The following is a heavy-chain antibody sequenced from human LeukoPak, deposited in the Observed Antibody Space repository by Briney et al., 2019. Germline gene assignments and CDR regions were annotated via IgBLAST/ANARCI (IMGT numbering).Heavy chain of an antibody. CDR1: GFTFSNYA. V-gene: IGHV3-23*01. J-gene: IGHJ4*02. CDR2: IVSSGGST. CDR3: AKDRHPYSTSSDY. Sequence: GGSLRLSCAASGFTFSNYAMSWVREAPGRGLEWVSSIVSSGGSTYSADSVKGRFTISRENTKKTLYLQINSLRDEDTALYYCAKDRHPYSTSSDYWGEGTLVTVSP. D-gene: IGHD6-6*01.